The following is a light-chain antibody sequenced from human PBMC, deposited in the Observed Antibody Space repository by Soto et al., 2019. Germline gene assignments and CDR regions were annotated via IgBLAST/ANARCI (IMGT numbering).Light chain of an antibody. CDR2: SNN. CDR1: SSNIGSNT. V-gene: IGLV1-44*01. J-gene: IGLJ2*01. CDR3: AAWDYSLNGVV. Sequence: QSVLTQPPSASGTPGQRVTISCSGSSSNIGSNTVNWYQQLPGTATKLLIYSNNQRPSGVPDRFSGSKSGTSASLAISGLQSEDEADYYCAAWDYSLNGVVFGGGTKLTVL.